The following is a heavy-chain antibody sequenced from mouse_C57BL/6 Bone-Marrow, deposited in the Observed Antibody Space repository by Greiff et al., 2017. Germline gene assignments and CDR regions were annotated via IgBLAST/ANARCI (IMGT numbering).Heavy chain of an antibody. CDR1: GYTFTSYW. D-gene: IGHD2-1*01. Sequence: QVQLQQPGAELVKPGASVKLSCKASGYTFTSYWMHWVKQRPGQGLEWIGMIHPNSGSTNYNEKFKSKATLTVDNSSSTAYMQLSSLTSEDSAVYYCARFYGNYFYYAMDYWGQGTSVTVSS. J-gene: IGHJ4*01. CDR2: IHPNSGST. V-gene: IGHV1-64*01. CDR3: ARFYGNYFYYAMDY.